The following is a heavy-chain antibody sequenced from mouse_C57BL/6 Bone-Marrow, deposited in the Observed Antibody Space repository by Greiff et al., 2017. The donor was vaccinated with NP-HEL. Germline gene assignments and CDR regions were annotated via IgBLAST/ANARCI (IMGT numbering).Heavy chain of an antibody. J-gene: IGHJ2*01. CDR1: GYTFTSYW. Sequence: QVQLQQPGAELVKPGASVKVSCKASGYTFTSYWMHWVKQRPGQGLEWIGRIHPSDSDTNYNQKFKVKATLTVDKSSSPAYLQLSSLTPEDSAVYYCAIKDYYGSSSDYWGQGTTLTVSS. CDR3: AIKDYYGSSSDY. V-gene: IGHV1-74*01. D-gene: IGHD1-1*01. CDR2: IHPSDSDT.